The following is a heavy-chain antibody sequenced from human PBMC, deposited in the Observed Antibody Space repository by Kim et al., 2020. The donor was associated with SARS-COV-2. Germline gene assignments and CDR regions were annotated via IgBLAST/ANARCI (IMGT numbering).Heavy chain of an antibody. Sequence: ASVKVSCKASGYTFTIYAIHWVRQAPGQSLEWMGWITPANGNTKYSQNFQDRVTITRDTSANTAYMELTNLRSEDTAIYYCARMGDSVTTRDYYYDYWGQGTLVTVSS. CDR3: ARMGDSVTTRDYYYDY. D-gene: IGHD5-12*01. J-gene: IGHJ4*02. CDR1: GYTFTIYA. V-gene: IGHV1-3*01. CDR2: ITPANGNT.